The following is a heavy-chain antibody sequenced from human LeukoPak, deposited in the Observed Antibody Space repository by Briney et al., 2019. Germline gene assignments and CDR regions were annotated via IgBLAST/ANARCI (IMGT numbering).Heavy chain of an antibody. Sequence: PSQTLSLTCTVSGGSISSGSYYWSWIRQPAGKGLEWIGRIYTSGRTNYNPSLKSRVTISVDTSKNQFSLKLSSVTAADTAVYYCASNYPGYCSSTSCYTPYYYYYMDVWGKGTTVTVSS. CDR1: GGSISSGSYY. D-gene: IGHD2-2*02. CDR2: IYTSGRT. CDR3: ASNYPGYCSSTSCYTPYYYYYMDV. V-gene: IGHV4-61*02. J-gene: IGHJ6*03.